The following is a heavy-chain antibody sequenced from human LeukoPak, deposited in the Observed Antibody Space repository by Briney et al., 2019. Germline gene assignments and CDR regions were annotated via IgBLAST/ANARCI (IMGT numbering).Heavy chain of an antibody. D-gene: IGHD6-13*01. Sequence: GSLRLSCVASGITFTKAWMSWVRQAPGEGLEWVASIQYDGSETYYVDSVKGRFTISRDNAKNSLYLQMNSLRAEDTAVYYCARDFSSLDAFDIWGQGTMVTVSS. CDR2: IQYDGSET. CDR1: GITFTKAW. J-gene: IGHJ3*02. V-gene: IGHV3-7*01. CDR3: ARDFSSLDAFDI.